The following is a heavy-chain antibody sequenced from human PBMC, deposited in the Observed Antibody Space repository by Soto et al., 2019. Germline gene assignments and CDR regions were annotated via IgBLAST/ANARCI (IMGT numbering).Heavy chain of an antibody. Sequence: ASVKVSCKASGYTFTSYGISWVRQAPGQGLEWMGWISAYNGNTNYAQKLQGRVTMTTDTSTSTAYMELRSLRSDDTAVYYCARDQELDIVLMVYASDSWFVPCGQGTLVTVSS. D-gene: IGHD2-8*01. CDR3: ARDQELDIVLMVYASDSWFVP. CDR2: ISAYNGNT. CDR1: GYTFTSYG. J-gene: IGHJ5*02. V-gene: IGHV1-18*01.